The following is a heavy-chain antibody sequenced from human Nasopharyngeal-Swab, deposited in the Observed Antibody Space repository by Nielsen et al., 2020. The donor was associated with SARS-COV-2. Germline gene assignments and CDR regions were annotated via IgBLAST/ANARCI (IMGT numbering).Heavy chain of an antibody. J-gene: IGHJ4*02. CDR1: GFTFSSYA. D-gene: IGHD1-7*01. Sequence: GGSLRLSCAASGFTFSSYAMSWVRQAPGKGLEWVSAISGSGGSTYYADSVKGRFTISRDDSKNTLYLQMNSLRAEDTAVYYCAKVVSELRYYFDYWGQGTLVTVSS. CDR2: ISGSGGST. CDR3: AKVVSELRYYFDY. V-gene: IGHV3-23*01.